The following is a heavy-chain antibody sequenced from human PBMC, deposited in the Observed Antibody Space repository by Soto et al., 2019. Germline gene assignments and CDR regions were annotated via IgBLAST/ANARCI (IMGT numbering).Heavy chain of an antibody. D-gene: IGHD3-9*01. Sequence: GGSLRLSCAASGFSFSSSGMHWVRQAPGKGLEWVAVIWYDGNKKYYGDSVRGLFTISRDNSKNTLYLEMNSLRAEDTAVYYCWVETTGFLDYWGQGTLVTVSS. J-gene: IGHJ4*02. V-gene: IGHV3-33*03. CDR1: GFSFSSSG. CDR2: IWYDGNKK. CDR3: WVETTGFLDY.